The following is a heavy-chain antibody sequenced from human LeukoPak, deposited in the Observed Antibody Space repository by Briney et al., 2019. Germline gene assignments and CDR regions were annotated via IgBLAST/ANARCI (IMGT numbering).Heavy chain of an antibody. J-gene: IGHJ4*02. CDR1: GGSISSGSYY. D-gene: IGHD3-3*01. V-gene: IGHV4-61*02. CDR3: ARVRRITIFGVVIRDYFDY. Sequence: PSETLSLTCTVSGGSISSGSYYWSWIRQPAGKGRVWIGRIYTSGSTHYNPSLKSRVTISVETSKNQFSLKLSSVTAADTAVYYCARVRRITIFGVVIRDYFDYWGQGTLVTVSS. CDR2: IYTSGST.